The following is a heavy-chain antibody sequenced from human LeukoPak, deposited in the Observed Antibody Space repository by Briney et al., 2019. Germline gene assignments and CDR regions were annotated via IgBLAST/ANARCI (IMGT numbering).Heavy chain of an antibody. J-gene: IGHJ4*02. CDR2: IWYDGSNK. D-gene: IGHD5-18*01. CDR1: GFTFSSYG. CDR3: ARDGIQLWTGAFDY. V-gene: IGHV3-33*01. Sequence: GGSLRLSCAASGFTFSSYGMHWVRQAPGKGLEWVAVIWYDGSNKYYADSVKGRFTISRDNSKNSLYLQMNSLRDEDTAVYYCARDGIQLWTGAFDYWGQGTLVTVSS.